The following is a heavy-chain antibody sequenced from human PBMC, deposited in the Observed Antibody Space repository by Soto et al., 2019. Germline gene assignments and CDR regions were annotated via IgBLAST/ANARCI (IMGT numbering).Heavy chain of an antibody. CDR3: ARSWNTSVYYYYGMDV. J-gene: IGHJ6*02. V-gene: IGHV5-10-1*01. CDR1: GYSFTSYW. Sequence: PGESLKISCKGSGYSFTSYWISWVRQMPEKGLEWMGRIDPSDSYTNYSPSFQGHVTISADKSISTAYLQWSSLKASDTAMYYCARSWNTSVYYYYGMDVWGQGTTVTVSS. D-gene: IGHD1-1*01. CDR2: IDPSDSYT.